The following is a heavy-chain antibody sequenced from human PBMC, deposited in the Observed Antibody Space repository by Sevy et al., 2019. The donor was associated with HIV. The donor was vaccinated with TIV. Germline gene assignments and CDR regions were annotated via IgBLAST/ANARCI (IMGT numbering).Heavy chain of an antibody. J-gene: IGHJ4*02. V-gene: IGHV3-21*01. CDR3: ASVLYSSGWLDYFDY. D-gene: IGHD6-19*01. CDR2: ISSSSSSYI. Sequence: GGSLRLSCAASGFTFSSYSMNWVRQAPGKGLEWVSSISSSSSSYIYYADSVKGRFTISRDNAKNSLYLQTNSLRAEDTAVYYCASVLYSSGWLDYFDYWGQGTLVTVSS. CDR1: GFTFSSYS.